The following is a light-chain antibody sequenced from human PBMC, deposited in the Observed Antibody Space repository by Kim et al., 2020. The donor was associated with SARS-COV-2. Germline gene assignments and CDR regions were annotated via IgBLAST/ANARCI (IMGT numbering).Light chain of an antibody. V-gene: IGLV1-40*01. J-gene: IGLJ2*01. CDR2: DNN. CDR3: QSFDSSLSGFVI. Sequence: VTISCTGSNSNIGAGFNVHWYQYLPGTAPKLLISDNNNRPSGVPDRFSASKSATSASLAITGLKAEDEADYYCQSFDSSLSGFVIFGGGTQLTVL. CDR1: NSNIGAGFN.